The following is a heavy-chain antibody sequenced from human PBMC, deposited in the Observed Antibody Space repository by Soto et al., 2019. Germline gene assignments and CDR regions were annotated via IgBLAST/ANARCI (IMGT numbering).Heavy chain of an antibody. CDR1: GFSLSTSGMS. Sequence: SGPTLVNPTQTLTLTCTFSGFSLSTSGMSVSWMRQPPGKAPEWLARIDWDDDKYYSASLKTRLTISKDTSENQVVLTMNSLRAEDTAVYYCTRDRPGPQHYFDYWGQGNMVTVSS. V-gene: IGHV2-70*02. CDR3: TRDRPGPQHYFDY. J-gene: IGHJ4*02. CDR2: IDWDDDK. D-gene: IGHD6-6*01.